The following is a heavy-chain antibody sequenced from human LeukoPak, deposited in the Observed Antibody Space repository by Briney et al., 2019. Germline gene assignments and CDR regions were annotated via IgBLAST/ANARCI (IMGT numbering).Heavy chain of an antibody. D-gene: IGHD4-17*01. CDR1: GFTFSSYA. Sequence: GGSLRLSCAASGFTFSSYAMSWVRQAPGKGLEWVSAISGSGGSTYYADSVKGRFTISRDDSKNTLYLQMNSLRAEDTAVYYCAKLHDYGDYYFDYWGQGTLVTVSS. J-gene: IGHJ4*02. V-gene: IGHV3-23*01. CDR2: ISGSGGST. CDR3: AKLHDYGDYYFDY.